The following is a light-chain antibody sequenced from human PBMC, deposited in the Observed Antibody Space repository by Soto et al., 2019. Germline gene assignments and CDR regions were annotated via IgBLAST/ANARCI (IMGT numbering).Light chain of an antibody. CDR2: GAS. J-gene: IGKJ3*01. V-gene: IGKV3-15*01. CDR1: QNVRSN. Sequence: EIMMKQSPATLSVSPGERATLSCWASQNVRSNLAWYQQKPGQAPRLLIYGASTRATDIPARFSGSGSGTEFTLTISSLQSDDSEVYYCQQYNNWPPLFTFGPGTKVEIK. CDR3: QQYNNWPPLFT.